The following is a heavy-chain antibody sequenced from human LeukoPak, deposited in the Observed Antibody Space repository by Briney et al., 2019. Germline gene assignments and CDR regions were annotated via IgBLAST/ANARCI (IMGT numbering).Heavy chain of an antibody. J-gene: IGHJ4*02. CDR1: GYTFTSYG. Sequence: ASVKVSCKASGYTFTSYGITWVRQAPGQGLEWMGWISGYNGNTNYAQKFQGRVTMTTDTPTSTVYMELRSLRSDDTAVYYCARDDNYGSGQPDDWGQGTLVTVSS. V-gene: IGHV1-18*01. CDR3: ARDDNYGSGQPDD. CDR2: ISGYNGNT. D-gene: IGHD3-10*01.